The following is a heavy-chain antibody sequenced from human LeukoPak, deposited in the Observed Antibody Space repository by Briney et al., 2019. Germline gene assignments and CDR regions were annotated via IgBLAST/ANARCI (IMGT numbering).Heavy chain of an antibody. Sequence: SVKVSCKASGGSFTSNTISWVRQAPGQGPEWMGRIIPILGTAEYAEKFKGRVTITADKSTSTAYMELSSLKSGDTALYYCARGKGFVGHFDYWGQGTLVTVS. CDR1: GGSFTSNT. CDR3: ARGKGFVGHFDY. D-gene: IGHD2-15*01. CDR2: IIPILGTA. J-gene: IGHJ4*02. V-gene: IGHV1-69*08.